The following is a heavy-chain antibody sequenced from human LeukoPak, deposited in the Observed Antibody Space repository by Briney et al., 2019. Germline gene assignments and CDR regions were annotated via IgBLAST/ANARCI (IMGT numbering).Heavy chain of an antibody. CDR3: AREPGLSRQQLLPPE. CDR2: ITPMIGTT. V-gene: IGHV1-69*08. CDR1: GGSFGSYT. D-gene: IGHD4-23*01. J-gene: IGHJ4*02. Sequence: GASVKVSCKASGGSFGSYTISWVRQAPGQGLEWMGRITPMIGTTNYAPKFQGKVTFDAEKSTNTAYLELTNLRIEDTATYYCAREPGLSRQQLLPPEWGQGTLVIVSS.